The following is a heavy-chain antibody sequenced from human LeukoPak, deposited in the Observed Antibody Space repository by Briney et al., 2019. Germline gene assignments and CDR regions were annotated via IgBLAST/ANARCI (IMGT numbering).Heavy chain of an antibody. CDR2: ISSSSSNI. Sequence: GRSLRLSCAASGFTFSSYGMHWVRQAPGKGLEWVSSISSSSSNIYYADSVKGRFTISRDDAKNSLYLQMNSLRAEDTAVYYCARDTTCSGGSCYQGFDYWGQGTLVTVSS. CDR1: GFTFSSYG. CDR3: ARDTTCSGGSCYQGFDY. V-gene: IGHV3-21*01. D-gene: IGHD2-15*01. J-gene: IGHJ4*02.